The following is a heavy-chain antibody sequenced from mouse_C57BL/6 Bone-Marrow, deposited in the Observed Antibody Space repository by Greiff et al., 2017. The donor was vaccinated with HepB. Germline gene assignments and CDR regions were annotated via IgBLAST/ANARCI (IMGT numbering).Heavy chain of an antibody. V-gene: IGHV5-4*03. CDR3: ARGAQAEYYAMDD. D-gene: IGHD3-2*02. CDR1: GFTFSSYA. J-gene: IGHJ4*01. CDR2: ISDGGSYT. Sequence: EVMLVESGGGLVKPGGSLKLSCAASGFTFSSYAMSWVRQTPDKRLEWVATISDGGSYTYYPDNVKGRVTISRDNAKNNLYLQMSHLTSEDTAMYYCARGAQAEYYAMDDWGQGTSVTVST.